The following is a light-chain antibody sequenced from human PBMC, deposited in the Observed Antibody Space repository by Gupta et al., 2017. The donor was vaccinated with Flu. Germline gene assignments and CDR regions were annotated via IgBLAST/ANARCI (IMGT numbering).Light chain of an antibody. CDR3: QQYGRSPLA. V-gene: IGKV3-20*01. CDR2: GAS. Sequence: EIVLTQSPGTLSLSPGERATLSCRASQSVSSSYLAWYQQKPGQAPRLLIYGASSRATGIPDRFSGSGSGTDFTLTISRLEPEDFAVYYCQQYGRSPLAFGQWTKVEIK. J-gene: IGKJ1*01. CDR1: QSVSSSY.